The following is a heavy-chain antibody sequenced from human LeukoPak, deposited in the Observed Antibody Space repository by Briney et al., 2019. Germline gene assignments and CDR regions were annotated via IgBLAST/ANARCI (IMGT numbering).Heavy chain of an antibody. D-gene: IGHD6-13*01. Sequence: PGGSLRLSCAASGFTFSSYGMHWVRQAPGKGLEWVAVILYDGSNKYYADSVKGRFTISRDNSKNTLYLQMNSLRAEDTAVYYCAKDMYSSSWYYFDYWGQGTLVTVSS. V-gene: IGHV3-30*18. CDR2: ILYDGSNK. J-gene: IGHJ4*02. CDR3: AKDMYSSSWYYFDY. CDR1: GFTFSSYG.